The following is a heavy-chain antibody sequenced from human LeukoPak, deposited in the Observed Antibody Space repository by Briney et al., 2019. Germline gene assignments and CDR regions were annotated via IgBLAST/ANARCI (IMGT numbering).Heavy chain of an antibody. V-gene: IGHV3-48*03. CDR1: GFSISSYE. CDR3: ARDQGYGDYGD. Sequence: PGGSLRLSCAASGFSISSYEMNWVHQAPGKGLEWVSYISSSSSTIYYADSVKGRFTISRDNAKNSLYLQMNSLRAEDTAVYYCARDQGYGDYGDWGQGTLVTVSS. D-gene: IGHD4-17*01. CDR2: ISSSSSTI. J-gene: IGHJ4*02.